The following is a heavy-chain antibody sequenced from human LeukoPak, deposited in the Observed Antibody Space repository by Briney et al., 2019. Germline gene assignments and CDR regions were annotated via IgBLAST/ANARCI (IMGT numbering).Heavy chain of an antibody. CDR3: ARGPSSSDWFDP. CDR1: GYSFSSGYY. CDR2: IYHSGST. V-gene: IGHV4-38-2*01. D-gene: IGHD6-6*01. Sequence: PSETLSLTCAVSGYSFSSGYYWGWIRQPPGRGQEWTGSIYHSGSTYYNPSLKSRVTISVDTSKNQFSLKLSSVTAADTAVYYCARGPSSSDWFDPWGQGTLVTVSS. J-gene: IGHJ5*02.